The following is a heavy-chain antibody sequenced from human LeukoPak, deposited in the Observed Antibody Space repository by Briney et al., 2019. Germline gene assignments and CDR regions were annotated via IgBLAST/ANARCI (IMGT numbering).Heavy chain of an antibody. CDR1: GGSISSYY. Sequence: PSETLSLTCTVSGGSISSYYWSWIRQPPGKGLEWIGYIYYSGSTNYNPSLKSRVTISVDTSKNQFSLKLSSVTAADTAVYYCARGWRSEPPDWYFDLWGRGTLVTVSS. J-gene: IGHJ2*01. V-gene: IGHV4-59*01. CDR3: ARGWRSEPPDWYFDL. CDR2: IYYSGST. D-gene: IGHD3-3*01.